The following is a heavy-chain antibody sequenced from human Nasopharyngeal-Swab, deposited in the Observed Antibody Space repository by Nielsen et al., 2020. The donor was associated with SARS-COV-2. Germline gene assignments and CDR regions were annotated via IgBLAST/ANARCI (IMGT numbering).Heavy chain of an antibody. CDR3: ARDKRGKAAAGPSSFDY. V-gene: IGHV3-23*03. D-gene: IGHD6-13*01. J-gene: IGHJ4*02. CDR2: IYSGGSST. Sequence: WIRQPPGKGLEWVSVIYSGGSSTYYADSVKGRFTISRDNSKNTLYLQMNSLRAEDTAVYYCARDKRGKAAAGPSSFDYWGQGTLVTVSS.